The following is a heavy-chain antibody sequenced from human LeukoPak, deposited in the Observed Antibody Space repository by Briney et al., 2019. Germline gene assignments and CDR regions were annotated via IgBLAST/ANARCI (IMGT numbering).Heavy chain of an antibody. V-gene: IGHV3-48*01. Sequence: GGSLRLSCVASGFTYKSHNMNWVRQAPGKGLEWVSFTSGDSKVIYYADSVKGRFTISRDNAKNSLYLQMNSLRADDTAVYYCGRDGGVAYGLDVWGQGTTVTVSS. D-gene: IGHD3-3*01. CDR2: TSGDSKVI. CDR1: GFTYKSHN. J-gene: IGHJ6*02. CDR3: GRDGGVAYGLDV.